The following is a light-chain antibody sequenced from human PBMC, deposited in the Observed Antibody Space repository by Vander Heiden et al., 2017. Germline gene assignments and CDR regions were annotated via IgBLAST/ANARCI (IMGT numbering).Light chain of an antibody. J-gene: IGKJ4*01. CDR3: QQCNTFS. CDR2: KAS. V-gene: IGKV1-5*03. Sequence: DIQMTQSPSILYASVGDRVSITWYQQKPGEAPKHLIYKASVLETMVPARFSGSGSGTEFTLTISSLQPDDFATYYCQQCNTFSFGGGTKVEIK.